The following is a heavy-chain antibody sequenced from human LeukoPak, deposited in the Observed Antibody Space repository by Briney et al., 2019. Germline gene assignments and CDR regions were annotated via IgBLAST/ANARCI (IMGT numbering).Heavy chain of an antibody. CDR2: ISGSGNGGSI. J-gene: IGHJ6*02. Sequence: GGSLRLSCSASGFVFSICTMYWVRQAPGKGPEYVSTISGSGNGGSIYYADSVKGRFTISRDNSENTLYLEMNSLRGEDTAVYYCARGDYDLSGSYHYGMDVWGQGPTVPVSS. V-gene: IGHV3-64*04. D-gene: IGHD3-10*01. CDR1: GFVFSICT. CDR3: ARGDYDLSGSYHYGMDV.